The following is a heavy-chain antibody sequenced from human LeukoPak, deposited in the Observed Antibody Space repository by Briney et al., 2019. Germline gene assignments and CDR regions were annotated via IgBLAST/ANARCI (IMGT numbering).Heavy chain of an antibody. D-gene: IGHD3-22*01. CDR2: ISGSGSST. Sequence: GGSLRLSCAASGFTFSSYAMSWVRQAPGKGLEWVSSISGSGSSTYYADSVKGRFTISRDNSKNTLYLQMNSLRAEDTAVYYCAKNSLRLGIVVVITTFYDYWGQGTLVTVSS. J-gene: IGHJ4*01. V-gene: IGHV3-23*01. CDR3: AKNSLRLGIVVVITTFYDY. CDR1: GFTFSSYA.